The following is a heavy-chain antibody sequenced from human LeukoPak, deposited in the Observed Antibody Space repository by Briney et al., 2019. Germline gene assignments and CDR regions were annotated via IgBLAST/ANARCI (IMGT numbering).Heavy chain of an antibody. CDR2: ISAYNGNT. CDR1: GYTFTSYG. J-gene: IGHJ4*02. CDR3: AREDDYGDGGDY. Sequence: ASVKVSCKASGYTFTSYGISWVRQAPGQGLEWMGWISAYNGNTSYEQKLQGRVTMTTDTSTSTAYMELRSLRSDDTAVYYCAREDDYGDGGDYWGQGTLVTVSS. D-gene: IGHD4-17*01. V-gene: IGHV1-18*01.